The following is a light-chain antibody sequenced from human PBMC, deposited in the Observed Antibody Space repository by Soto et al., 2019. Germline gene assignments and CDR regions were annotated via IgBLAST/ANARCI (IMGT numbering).Light chain of an antibody. Sequence: EIVLTQSPDTLSLSPGERATLSCRASQSVSSSLAWYQQKPGQAPRLLIYDASNRATGIPARFSGSGSGTDFTLTIGSLEPEDSAVYYCQQRSNWPPEVTFGPGTKVDIK. CDR1: QSVSSS. CDR2: DAS. J-gene: IGKJ3*01. CDR3: QQRSNWPPEVT. V-gene: IGKV3-11*01.